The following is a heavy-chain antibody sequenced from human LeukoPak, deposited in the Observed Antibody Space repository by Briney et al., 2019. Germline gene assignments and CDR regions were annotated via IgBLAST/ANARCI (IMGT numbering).Heavy chain of an antibody. Sequence: SVKVSCKASGGTFSSYAISWVRQAPGQGLEWMGGIIPIFGTTNYAQKFRGRVTITADESTSTAYMELSSLRSEDTAVYYCATDAYYGDYEGGWFDPWGQGTLVTVSS. J-gene: IGHJ5*02. V-gene: IGHV1-69*13. CDR1: GGTFSSYA. D-gene: IGHD4-17*01. CDR2: IIPIFGTT. CDR3: ATDAYYGDYEGGWFDP.